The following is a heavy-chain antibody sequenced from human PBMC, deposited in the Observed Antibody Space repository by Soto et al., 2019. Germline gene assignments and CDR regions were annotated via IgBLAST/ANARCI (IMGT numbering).Heavy chain of an antibody. CDR3: ATGPRPTGYYYGMDV. J-gene: IGHJ6*02. CDR2: ISYDGSNK. V-gene: IGHV3-30*03. Sequence: PGGSLRLSCAASGFTFSSYGMHWVRQAPGKGLEWVAVISYDGSNKYYADSVKGRFTISRDNSKNTLYLQMNSLRAEDKAVYYCATGPRPTGYYYGMDVWGQGTTVTVSS. CDR1: GFTFSSYG. D-gene: IGHD6-25*01.